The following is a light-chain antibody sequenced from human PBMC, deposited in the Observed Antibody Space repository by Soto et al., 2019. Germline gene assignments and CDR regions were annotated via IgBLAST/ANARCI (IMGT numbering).Light chain of an antibody. CDR1: QSVSSN. CDR3: QQYNNWQRT. J-gene: IGKJ1*01. CDR2: GAS. V-gene: IGKV3-15*01. Sequence: EIVMTQSPATLSVSPGERATLSCRASQSVSSNLAWYQQKPGQAPGLLIYGASTRATGIPARFSGSGSGTEFTLTISSLQSEDFAVYYCQQYNNWQRTFGQGTKVEIK.